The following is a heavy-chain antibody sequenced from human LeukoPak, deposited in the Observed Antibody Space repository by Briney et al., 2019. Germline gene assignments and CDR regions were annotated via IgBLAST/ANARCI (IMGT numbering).Heavy chain of an antibody. CDR1: GFSSSDYS. CDR3: ASPTPGTNSDF. J-gene: IGHJ4*02. CDR2: ISYNSGYT. Sequence: GGSLRLSCAASGFSSSDYSLSWIRQAPGKGLEWISYISYNSGYTDYADSVRGRFTISRDNAKNSVYLQMNSLRAEDTAVYYCASPTPGTNSDFWGQGTLVTVSS. V-gene: IGHV3-11*03. D-gene: IGHD6-13*01.